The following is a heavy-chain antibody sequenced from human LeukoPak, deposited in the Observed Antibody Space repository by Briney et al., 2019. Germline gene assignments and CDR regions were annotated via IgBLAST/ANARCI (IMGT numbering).Heavy chain of an antibody. Sequence: QSSETLSLTCTVSGGSISSYYWSWIRQPAGKGLEWIGRIYTSGSTNYNPSLKSRVTMSVDTSKNQFSLKLRSVTAADTAVYYCARVNYGSGSYQHYYYYMDVWGKGTTVTVSS. V-gene: IGHV4-4*07. D-gene: IGHD3-10*01. CDR1: GGSISSYY. CDR2: IYTSGST. J-gene: IGHJ6*03. CDR3: ARVNYGSGSYQHYYYYMDV.